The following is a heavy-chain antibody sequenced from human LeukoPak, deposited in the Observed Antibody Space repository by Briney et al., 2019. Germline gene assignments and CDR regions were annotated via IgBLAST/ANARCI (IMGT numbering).Heavy chain of an antibody. V-gene: IGHV3-23*01. CDR1: GFTFSSYA. CDR2: ISPSSGT. D-gene: IGHD3-22*01. Sequence: PGGSLRLSCAASGFTFSSYAMRWVRQAPGKGLEWVSAISPSSGTFYADSVKGRFTISRDNSKNTLYLQMNSLRAEDTAVYYCERPQSSSGYYWPFDDWGQGTLVTVSS. J-gene: IGHJ4*02. CDR3: ERPQSSSGYYWPFDD.